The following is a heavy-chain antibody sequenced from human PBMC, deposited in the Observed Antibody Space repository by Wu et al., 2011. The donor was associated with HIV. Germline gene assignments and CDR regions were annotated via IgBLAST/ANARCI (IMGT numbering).Heavy chain of an antibody. Sequence: QVQLVQSGAEVKKPGASVKVSCKASGYTFTSYGISWVRQAPGQGLEWMGWISAYNGNTNYAQKLQGRVTMTTDTSTSTAYMELRSLRSDDTAVYYCAREESSLTRVSSYFYGMDVWGQGTTVTGLL. CDR1: GYTFTSYG. D-gene: IGHD5/OR15-5a*01. CDR3: AREESSLTRVSSYFYGMDV. CDR2: ISAYNGNT. V-gene: IGHV1-18*01. J-gene: IGHJ6*02.